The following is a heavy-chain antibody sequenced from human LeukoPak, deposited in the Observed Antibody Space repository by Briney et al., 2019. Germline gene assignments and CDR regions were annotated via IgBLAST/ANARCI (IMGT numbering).Heavy chain of an antibody. CDR2: ISSSSSYI. Sequence: GGSLRLSCAASGFTFSSYSMNWVRQAPGKGLEWVSSISSSSSYIYYADSVKGRFTISRDNSKNTLYLQMNSLRAEDTAVYYCARSQGGYYYYMDVWGKGTTVTVSS. CDR1: GFTFSSYS. V-gene: IGHV3-21*01. J-gene: IGHJ6*03. CDR3: ARSQGGYYYYMDV. D-gene: IGHD2-15*01.